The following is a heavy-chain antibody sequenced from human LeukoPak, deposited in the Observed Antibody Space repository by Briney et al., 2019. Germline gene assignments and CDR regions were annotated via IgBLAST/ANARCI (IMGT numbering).Heavy chain of an antibody. D-gene: IGHD1-26*01. CDR3: ARDYGRGYFDY. J-gene: IGHJ4*02. CDR1: GFTFSDYS. V-gene: IGHV3-21*01. CDR2: ISSSGKNI. Sequence: GGSLRLSCAASGFTFSDYSINWVRQAPGKGLEWVSSISSSGKNIFYADSVKGRFTISRDNAKNSLYLQMNSLRAEDTAVYYCARDYGRGYFDYWGQGTLVTVSS.